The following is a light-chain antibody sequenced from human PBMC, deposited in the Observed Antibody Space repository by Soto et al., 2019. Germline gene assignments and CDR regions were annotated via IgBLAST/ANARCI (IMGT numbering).Light chain of an antibody. CDR3: QRYNSAPWT. V-gene: IGKV1-27*01. J-gene: IGKJ1*01. CDR2: GAS. Sequence: DIPMTQSPSSLSASVGDRVTITCRASQGINNYLAWYQQKPGKVPKLLIYGASTLQSGVPSRFSGSGSRTDFTLTISSLQPEDGATYYCQRYNSAPWTFGQGTKVEIK. CDR1: QGINNY.